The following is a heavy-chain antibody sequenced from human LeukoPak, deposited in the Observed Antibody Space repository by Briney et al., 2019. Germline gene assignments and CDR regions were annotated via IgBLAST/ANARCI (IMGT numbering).Heavy chain of an antibody. D-gene: IGHD3-3*01. CDR2: ISGSGGST. J-gene: IGHJ4*02. V-gene: IGHV3-23*01. CDR1: GFTFSSYG. CDR3: AKGLYFWSGERYATFDY. Sequence: GGSLRLSCAASGFTFSSYGMSWVRQAPGKGLEWVSAISGSGGSTYYADSVKGRFTISRDNSKNTLYLQMNSLRAEDTAVYYCAKGLYFWSGERYATFDYWGQGTLVTVSS.